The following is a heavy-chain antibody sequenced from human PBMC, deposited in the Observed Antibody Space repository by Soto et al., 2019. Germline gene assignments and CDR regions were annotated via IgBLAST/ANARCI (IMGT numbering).Heavy chain of an antibody. CDR2: IYYSGST. Sequence: PSETLSLTCTVSGGSISSSSYYWGWIRQPPGKGLEWIGSIYYSGSTYYNPSLKSRVTISVDTSKNQFSLKLSSVTAADTAVYYCSFHPGGYYDSSGYYIGSKTDDYWGQGTLVTVSS. CDR1: GGSISSSSYY. D-gene: IGHD3-22*01. V-gene: IGHV4-39*01. J-gene: IGHJ4*02. CDR3: SFHPGGYYDSSGYYIGSKTDDY.